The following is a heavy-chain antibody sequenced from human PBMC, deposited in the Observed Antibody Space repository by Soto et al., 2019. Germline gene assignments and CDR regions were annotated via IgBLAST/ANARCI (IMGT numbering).Heavy chain of an antibody. V-gene: IGHV1-46*01. CDR1: GYNIVNPV. D-gene: IGHD7-27*01. CDR2: INPSGGTT. CDR3: ARGPRNGGVDY. Sequence: GASVKVCWKASGYNIVNPVIHWMRQTPGQGLEWMGIINPSGGTTNYAQKFQGRVTMTRDTSTSTAFMELSSLTSEDTAVYYCARGPRNGGVDYWGKGTLVTVSS. J-gene: IGHJ4*02.